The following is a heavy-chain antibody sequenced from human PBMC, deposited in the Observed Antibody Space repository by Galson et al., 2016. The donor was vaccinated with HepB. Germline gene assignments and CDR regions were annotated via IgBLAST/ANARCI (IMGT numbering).Heavy chain of an antibody. CDR1: GFTFSTYG. CDR3: AKAAGYCSSPTCLTTPMDY. CDR2: ISFDGRKT. D-gene: IGHD2-2*01. J-gene: IGHJ4*02. V-gene: IGHV3-30*18. Sequence: SLRLSCAASGFTFSTYGMHWVRQAPGQGLEWVAAISFDGRKTYFADFVKGRFTISRDNSNNTLFLQMNNRRPDDTAVHFCAKAAGYCSSPTCLTTPMDYWGQGTLVTVSS.